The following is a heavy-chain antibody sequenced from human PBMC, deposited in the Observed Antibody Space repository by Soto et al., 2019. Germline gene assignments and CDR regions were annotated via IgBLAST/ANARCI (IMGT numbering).Heavy chain of an antibody. CDR3: AGDSDWLLLSPGYYYYGMDV. Sequence: EVQLVESGGGLVQPGGSLRLSCAASGFTFSSYSMNWVRQAPGKGLEWVSYISSSSSTIYYADSVKGRFTISRDNAKNSLYLQRNSLRDEDTAVYYCAGDSDWLLLSPGYYYYGMDVWGQGTTVTVSS. J-gene: IGHJ6*02. CDR2: ISSSSSTI. CDR1: GFTFSSYS. V-gene: IGHV3-48*02. D-gene: IGHD3-22*01.